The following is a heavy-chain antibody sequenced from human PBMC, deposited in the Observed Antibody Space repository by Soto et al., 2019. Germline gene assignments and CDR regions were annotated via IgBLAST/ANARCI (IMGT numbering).Heavy chain of an antibody. Sequence: NPSETLSLTCTVSGGSISSYYWSWIRQPPGKGLEWIGYIYYSGSTNYNPSLKSRVTISVDTSKNQFSLKLSSVTAADTAVYYCARDSPEGYYYYYGMDVWGQGTTGTVSS. V-gene: IGHV4-59*01. CDR1: GGSISSYY. CDR2: IYYSGST. J-gene: IGHJ6*02. CDR3: ARDSPEGYYYYYGMDV.